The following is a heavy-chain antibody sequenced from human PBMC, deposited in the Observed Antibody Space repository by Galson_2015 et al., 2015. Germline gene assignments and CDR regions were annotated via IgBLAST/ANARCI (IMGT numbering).Heavy chain of an antibody. J-gene: IGHJ6*02. V-gene: IGHV3-23*01. CDR2: ISGSGGST. D-gene: IGHD1-26*01. CDR3: AKANTGDPKKKYYYYYYGMDV. CDR1: GFTFSSYA. Sequence: SLRLSCAASGFTFSSYAMSWVRQAPGKGLEWVSAISGSGGSTYYADSVKGRFTISRDNSKNTLYLQMNSLRAEDTAVYYCAKANTGDPKKKYYYYYYGMDVWGQGTTVTVSS.